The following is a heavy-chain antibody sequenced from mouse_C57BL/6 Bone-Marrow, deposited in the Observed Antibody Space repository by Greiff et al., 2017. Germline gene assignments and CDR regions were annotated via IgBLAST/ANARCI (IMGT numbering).Heavy chain of an antibody. CDR1: GYTFTSYW. Sequence: VQLQQPGAELVRPGTSVKLSCKASGYTFTSYWMHWVKQRPGQGLEWIGVIDPSDSYTNYNQKFKGKATLTVDTSSSTAYMQLSSLTSEDSAVYYCARLDYWGQGTPVTVSS. J-gene: IGHJ4*01. V-gene: IGHV1-59*01. CDR2: IDPSDSYT. CDR3: ARLDY.